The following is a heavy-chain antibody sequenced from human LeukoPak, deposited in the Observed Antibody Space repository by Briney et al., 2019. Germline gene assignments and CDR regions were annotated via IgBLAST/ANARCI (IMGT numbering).Heavy chain of an antibody. J-gene: IGHJ1*01. CDR3: AREYSASEH. Sequence: VASVKVSCKASGYTFTGYYIHWVRQAPGQGLEWMGWINPGNGGTHYAQKFQGRITVTSDTSITTSYMELSRLTSDDTALHYCAREYSASEHWGQGSLVTVSS. CDR1: GYTFTGYY. D-gene: IGHD5-12*01. CDR2: INPGNGGT. V-gene: IGHV1-2*02.